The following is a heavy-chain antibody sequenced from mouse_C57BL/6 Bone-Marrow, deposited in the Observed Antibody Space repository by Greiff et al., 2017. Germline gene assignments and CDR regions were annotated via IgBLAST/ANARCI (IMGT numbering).Heavy chain of an antibody. V-gene: IGHV14-4*01. Sequence: VHVKQPGAELVRPGASVKLSCTASGFTIKDDYMHWVKQRPEQGLEWIGWFDPENGDTEYASKFQGKATITADTSSNTAYLQLSSLTSEDTAVYYCTTKGYFDVWGTGTTVTVSS. CDR2: FDPENGDT. CDR3: TTKGYFDV. CDR1: GFTIKDDY. J-gene: IGHJ1*03.